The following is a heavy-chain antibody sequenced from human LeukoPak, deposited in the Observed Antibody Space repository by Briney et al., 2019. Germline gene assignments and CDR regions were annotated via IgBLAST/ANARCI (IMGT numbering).Heavy chain of an antibody. CDR2: ISYDGSNK. CDR1: GFTFRNYV. CDR3: AKDNSGYLDY. V-gene: IGHV3-30*18. J-gene: IGHJ4*02. D-gene: IGHD2-15*01. Sequence: PGGSLRLSCAASGFTFRNYVIHWVRQAPGKGLEWVAVISYDGSNKYYADSVKGRFTITRDNSKNTLYLQMNSLRAEDTAVYYCAKDNSGYLDYWGQGTLVTVSS.